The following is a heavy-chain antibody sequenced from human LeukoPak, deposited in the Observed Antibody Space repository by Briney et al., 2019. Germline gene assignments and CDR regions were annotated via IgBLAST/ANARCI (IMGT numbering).Heavy chain of an antibody. J-gene: IGHJ6*02. CDR3: ARDSAPDYYGSGSYLSRYYGMDV. CDR2: IKQDGSEK. D-gene: IGHD3-10*01. CDR1: GFTFSNAW. Sequence: GGSLRLSCAASGFTFSNAWMSWVRQAPGKGLEWVANIKQDGSEKYYVDSVKGRFTISRDNAKNSLYLQMNSLRAEDTAVYYCARDSAPDYYGSGSYLSRYYGMDVWGQGTTVTVSS. V-gene: IGHV3-7*01.